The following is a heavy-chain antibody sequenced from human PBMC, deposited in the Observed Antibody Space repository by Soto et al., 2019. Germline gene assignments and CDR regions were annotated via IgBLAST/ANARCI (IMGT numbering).Heavy chain of an antibody. V-gene: IGHV1-2*04. Sequence: ASVKVSCKASGYTFTGYDMHWVRQAPGQGLEWMGWINPNSGGTNYAQKFQGWVTMTRDTSISTAYMELSRLRSDDTAVYYCARAGGVVVPAAMPGLDYYYGMDVWGQGTTVTVSS. CDR3: ARAGGVVVPAAMPGLDYYYGMDV. J-gene: IGHJ6*02. CDR1: GYTFTGYD. D-gene: IGHD2-2*01. CDR2: INPNSGGT.